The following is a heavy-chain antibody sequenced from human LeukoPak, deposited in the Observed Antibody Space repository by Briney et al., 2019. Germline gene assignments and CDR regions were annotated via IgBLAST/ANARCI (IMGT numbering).Heavy chain of an antibody. CDR2: IYYSGST. Sequence: AETLSLSCSVSGVSISSCRYYWGWMLPPPGKGLEWYGSIYYSGSTYYHPSLKSRATISVDTSKNQFSLKLSSVTAADTAVYYCARDHTDVEIATTAFDYWGQGTLVTVSS. D-gene: IGHD5-24*01. CDR1: GVSISSCRYY. J-gene: IGHJ4*02. CDR3: ARDHTDVEIATTAFDY. V-gene: IGHV4-39*07.